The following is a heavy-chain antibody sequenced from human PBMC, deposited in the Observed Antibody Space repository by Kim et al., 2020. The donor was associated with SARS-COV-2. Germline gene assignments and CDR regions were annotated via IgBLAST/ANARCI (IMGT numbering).Heavy chain of an antibody. CDR2: INWNGGST. CDR3: ARDRGSSSWCGVPGYGMDV. J-gene: IGHJ6*02. CDR1: GFTFDDYG. Sequence: GGSLRLSCAASGFTFDDYGMSWVRQAPGKGLEWVSGINWNGGSTGYADSVKGRFTISRDNAKNSLYLQMNSLRAEDTALYHCARDRGSSSWCGVPGYGMDVWGQGTTVTVSS. D-gene: IGHD6-13*01. V-gene: IGHV3-20*01.